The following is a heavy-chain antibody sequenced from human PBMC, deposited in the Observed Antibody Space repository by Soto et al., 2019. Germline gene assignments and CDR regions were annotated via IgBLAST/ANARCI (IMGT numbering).Heavy chain of an antibody. CDR1: GITAGRDN. V-gene: IGHV3-48*01. J-gene: IGHJ4*02. CDR3: SREKSYGDYGSENYVDC. Sequence: RGSXSLSCASSGITAGRDNMNWVGPPGAHGLDWVSYISSSGGTRDYADSVLGRFTVSRDNAKSSLYLQMNSLRAEDTAVYFCSREKSYGDYGSENYVDCWGQGALVAVST. CDR2: ISSSGGTR. D-gene: IGHD4-17*01.